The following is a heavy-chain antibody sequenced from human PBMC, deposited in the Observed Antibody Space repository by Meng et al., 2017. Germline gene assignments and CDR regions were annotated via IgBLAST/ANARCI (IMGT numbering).Heavy chain of an antibody. CDR1: GGTFSSYT. D-gene: IGHD4-17*01. CDR2: IIPILGIA. CDR3: ARGAYVTKRYDYYYYGMDV. V-gene: IGHV1-69*02. Sequence: SVKVSCKASGGTFSSYTISWVRQAPGQGLEWMGRIIPILGIANYAQKFQGRVTITADKSTSTAYMELSSLRSEDTAEYYCARGAYVTKRYDYYYYGMDVWGQGTTVTVSS. J-gene: IGHJ6*02.